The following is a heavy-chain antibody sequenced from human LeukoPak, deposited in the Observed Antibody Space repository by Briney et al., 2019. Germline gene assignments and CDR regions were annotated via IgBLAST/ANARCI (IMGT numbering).Heavy chain of an antibody. D-gene: IGHD7-27*01. Sequence: PGGSLRLSCAASGFTFSSYSMYWVRQAPGKGLEWVSSISSSSSYIYYADSVKGRFTISRDNAKNSLYLQMNRLRAEDTAVYYCARDTILGIRNYYYGMDVWGQGTTVTVSS. CDR3: ARDTILGIRNYYYGMDV. J-gene: IGHJ6*02. CDR2: ISSSSSYI. V-gene: IGHV3-21*01. CDR1: GFTFSSYS.